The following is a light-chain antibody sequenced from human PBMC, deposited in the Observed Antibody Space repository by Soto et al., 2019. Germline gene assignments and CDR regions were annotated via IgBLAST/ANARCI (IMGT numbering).Light chain of an antibody. CDR1: SSDVGGYNY. CDR2: EVS. Sequence: ALAQPASVSGSPGQSITISCTGTSSDVGGYNYVSWYQQHPGKAPKLMIYEVSNRPSGVSNRFSGSKSGNTASLTISGLQAEDEADYYCSSYTSSSTYVLGNVTKVSVL. V-gene: IGLV2-14*01. CDR3: SSYTSSSTYV. J-gene: IGLJ1*01.